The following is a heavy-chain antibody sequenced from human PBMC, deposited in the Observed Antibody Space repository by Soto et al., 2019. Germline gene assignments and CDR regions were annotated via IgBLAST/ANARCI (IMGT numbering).Heavy chain of an antibody. CDR1: GGTFSSSG. Sequence: SVKVSCKASGGTFSSSGINWVRQAPGQGLEWIGGIIPLSGTSSHAQKFQGRVTITADESTGTVNMELGSLTSDDTAVYYCATSRDTTGYFDHWGR. CDR3: ATSRDTTGYFDH. V-gene: IGHV1-69*13. CDR2: IIPLSGTS. D-gene: IGHD1-1*01. J-gene: IGHJ2*01.